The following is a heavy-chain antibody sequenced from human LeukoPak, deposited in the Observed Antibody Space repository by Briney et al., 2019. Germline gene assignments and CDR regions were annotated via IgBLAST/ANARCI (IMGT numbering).Heavy chain of an antibody. J-gene: IGHJ4*02. CDR1: GFTISSYG. CDR2: IWYDGSNK. V-gene: IGHV3-33*01. D-gene: IGHD3-22*01. Sequence: PGGSLRLSCAASGFTISSYGMHWVRQAPGKGLEWVAVIWYDGSNKYYADSVKGRFTISRDNSKNTLYLQMNSLRTEDTAVYYCARDDRGYYYDSSGPPDYWGQGTLVTVSS. CDR3: ARDDRGYYYDSSGPPDY.